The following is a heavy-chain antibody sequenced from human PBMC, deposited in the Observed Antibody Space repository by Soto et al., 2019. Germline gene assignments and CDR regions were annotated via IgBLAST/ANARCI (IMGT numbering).Heavy chain of an antibody. CDR2: IKQDGSEK. CDR3: AREVWSGYRYYYYGMDV. CDR1: GFTFSSYW. D-gene: IGHD3-3*01. Sequence: GESLKISCAASGFTFSSYWMSWVRQAPGKGLEWVANIKQDGSEKYYVDSVKGRFTISRDNAKNSLYLQMNSLRAEDTAVYYCAREVWSGYRYYYYGMDVWGQGTTVTVS. V-gene: IGHV3-7*03. J-gene: IGHJ6*02.